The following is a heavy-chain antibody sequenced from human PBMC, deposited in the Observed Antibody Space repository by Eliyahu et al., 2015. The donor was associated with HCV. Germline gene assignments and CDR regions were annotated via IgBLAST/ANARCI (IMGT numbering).Heavy chain of an antibody. CDR3: AKGLGSSWGRPDY. D-gene: IGHD6-13*01. Sequence: EVQLLESGGGLVQPGGSLRLXCAASGFTFSSYAMXWVRQARGKGLEXXSAISGSGGSTYYXDSVKGXFTISRDNSKNTLYLQMNSLRAEDTAVYYCAKGLGSSWGRPDYWGQGTLVTVSS. CDR1: GFTFSSYA. V-gene: IGHV3-23*01. CDR2: ISGSGGST. J-gene: IGHJ4*02.